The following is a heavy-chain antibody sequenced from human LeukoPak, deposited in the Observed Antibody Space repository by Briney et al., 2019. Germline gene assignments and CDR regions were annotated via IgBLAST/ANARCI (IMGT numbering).Heavy chain of an antibody. D-gene: IGHD5-24*01. CDR3: ARSSHGYNIDY. Sequence: ASVKVSCKASGYTFTGYYMRWVRQAPGQGLEWMGRINPNSGGTNYAQKFQGRVTMTRDTSISTAYMELSRLRSDDTAVYYCARSSHGYNIDYWGQGTLVTVSS. CDR2: INPNSGGT. J-gene: IGHJ4*02. CDR1: GYTFTGYY. V-gene: IGHV1-2*06.